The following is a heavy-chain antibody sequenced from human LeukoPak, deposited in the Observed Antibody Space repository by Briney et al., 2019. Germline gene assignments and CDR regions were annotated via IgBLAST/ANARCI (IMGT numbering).Heavy chain of an antibody. V-gene: IGHV4-59*01. CDR3: ARGDSYSSTYYTTYYFDY. Sequence: PSETLSLTCTVSGGSISSNYWSWIRQPPGRGLEWIGYIYHSGGTNYNPSLKSRVTISADTSKNQFSLKPSSVTAADTAVYYCARGDSYSSTYYTTYYFDYWGQGTLVTVSS. D-gene: IGHD6-13*01. CDR1: GGSISSNY. J-gene: IGHJ4*02. CDR2: IYHSGGT.